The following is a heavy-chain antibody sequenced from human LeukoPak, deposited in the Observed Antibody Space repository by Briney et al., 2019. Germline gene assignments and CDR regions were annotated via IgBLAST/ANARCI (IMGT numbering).Heavy chain of an antibody. CDR2: ISGSGGST. V-gene: IGHV3-23*01. CDR1: GFTFSSYA. CDR3: AKDRIRFEELKYYFDY. J-gene: IGHJ4*02. D-gene: IGHD3-10*01. Sequence: GGSLRLSCAASGFTFSSYAMSWVRQAPGKGLEWVSAISGSGGSTYYADSVKGRFTISRDNSKNTLYLQMNSLRAEDTAVYYCAKDRIRFEELKYYFDYWGQGTLVTVSS.